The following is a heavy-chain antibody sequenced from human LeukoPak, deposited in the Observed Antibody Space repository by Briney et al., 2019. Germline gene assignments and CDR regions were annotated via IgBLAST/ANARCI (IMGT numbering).Heavy chain of an antibody. CDR1: GGSFNGYY. CDR3: ARAVYDFWSGSEDYYFDY. D-gene: IGHD3-3*01. Sequence: SETLSLTCAVYGGSFNGYYWNWIRQPPGKGLEWIGEIYRSGSTNYNPSLKSRVTISIDTSKNQFSLKLSSVTAADTAVYYCARAVYDFWSGSEDYYFDYWGQGTLVTVSS. V-gene: IGHV4-34*01. J-gene: IGHJ4*02. CDR2: IYRSGST.